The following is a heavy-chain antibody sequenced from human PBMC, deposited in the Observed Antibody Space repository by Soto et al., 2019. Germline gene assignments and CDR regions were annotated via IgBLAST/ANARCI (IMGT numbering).Heavy chain of an antibody. CDR1: GFTFSSYG. CDR3: AKDTGGFWTSFDP. CDR2: ISYDGSNK. V-gene: IGHV3-30*18. J-gene: IGHJ5*02. Sequence: HPGGSLRLSCAASGFTFSSYGMHWVRQAPGKGLEWVAVISYDGSNKYYADSVKGRFTISRDNSKNTLYLQMNSLRAEDTAVYYCAKDTGGFWTSFDPWGQGTLVTVSS. D-gene: IGHD3-3*01.